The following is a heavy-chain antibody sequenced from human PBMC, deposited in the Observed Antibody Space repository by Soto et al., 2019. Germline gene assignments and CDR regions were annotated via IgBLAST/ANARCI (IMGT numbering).Heavy chain of an antibody. CDR3: ARDWAYGSGSYYFDY. Sequence: GESLKISCAASGFTFSSYWMSWVRQAPGKGLEWVANIKQDGSEKYYVDSVKGRFTISRDNAKNSLYLQMNSLRAEDTAVYYCARDWAYGSGSYYFDYWGQGTLVTVS. V-gene: IGHV3-7*01. J-gene: IGHJ4*02. CDR1: GFTFSSYW. D-gene: IGHD3-10*01. CDR2: IKQDGSEK.